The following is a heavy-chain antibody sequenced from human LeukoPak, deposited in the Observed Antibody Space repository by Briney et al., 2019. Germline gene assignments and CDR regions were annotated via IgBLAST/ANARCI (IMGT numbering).Heavy chain of an antibody. CDR2: ISAYNGNT. D-gene: IGHD6-6*01. CDR1: GYTFTSYG. J-gene: IGHJ4*02. CDR3: ARDFAARPGDY. V-gene: IGHV1-18*01. Sequence: ASVKVSCKASGYTFTSYGISGGRQAPGQGPEWRGWISAYNGNTNYAQKLQGRVTMPTDTSTSPAYMELRSLRSDDTAVYYCARDFAARPGDYWGQGTLVTVSS.